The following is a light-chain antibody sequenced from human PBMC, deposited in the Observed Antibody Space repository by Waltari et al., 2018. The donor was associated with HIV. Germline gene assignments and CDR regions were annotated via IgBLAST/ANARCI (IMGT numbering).Light chain of an antibody. J-gene: IGLJ2*01. V-gene: IGLV3-21*02. CDR2: DDS. Sequence: SYVLTQPPSVSVAPGQTAWMTCGGNEIGVKSVHWYQQKPGQAPVLVVYDDSDRPSGIPERFSGSNSGNTATLTISRVEVGDEADYYCQVWDHSTVHFHVIFGGGTKLTVL. CDR3: QVWDHSTVHFHVI. CDR1: EIGVKS.